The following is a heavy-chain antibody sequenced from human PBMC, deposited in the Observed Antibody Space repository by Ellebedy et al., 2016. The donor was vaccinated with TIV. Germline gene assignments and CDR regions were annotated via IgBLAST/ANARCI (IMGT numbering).Heavy chain of an antibody. CDR3: ARDGGVSSLYYYYGMDV. CDR1: GGTFSSYA. Sequence: AASVKVSCKASGGTFSSYAISWVRQAPGQGLEWMGGIIPIFGTAKYAQKFQGRVTITADESTSTAYMELSSLRSEDTAVYYCARDGGVSSLYYYYGMDVWGQGTTVTVSS. CDR2: IIPIFGTA. D-gene: IGHD3-16*01. V-gene: IGHV1-69*13. J-gene: IGHJ6*02.